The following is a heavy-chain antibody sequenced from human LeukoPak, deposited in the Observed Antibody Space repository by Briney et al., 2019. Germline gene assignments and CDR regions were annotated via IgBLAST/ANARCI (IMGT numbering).Heavy chain of an antibody. D-gene: IGHD6-6*01. CDR3: AKQGYSSSFYYYGMDV. Sequence: GGSLRLSCAASGFTFSSYAMGWVRQAPGKGLEWVSAISGSGGSTYYADSVKGRFTISRDNSKNTLYLQMNSLRAEDTAVYYCAKQGYSSSFYYYGMDVWGQGTTVTVSS. CDR2: ISGSGGST. V-gene: IGHV3-23*01. J-gene: IGHJ6*02. CDR1: GFTFSSYA.